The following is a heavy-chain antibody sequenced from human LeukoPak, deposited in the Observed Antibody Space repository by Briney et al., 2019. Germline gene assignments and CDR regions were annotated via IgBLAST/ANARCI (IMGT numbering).Heavy chain of an antibody. CDR2: IYHSGST. D-gene: IGHD1-26*01. CDR1: GYSISSGYY. V-gene: IGHV4-38-2*01. CDR3: ARKGATRVHDAFDI. Sequence: SETLSLTCAVSGYSISSGYYWGWIRQPPGKGLEWIGSIYHSGSTYYNPSLKSRVTISVDTSKNQFSLKLSSVTAADTAVYYCARKGATRVHDAFDIWGQGTMVTVSS. J-gene: IGHJ3*02.